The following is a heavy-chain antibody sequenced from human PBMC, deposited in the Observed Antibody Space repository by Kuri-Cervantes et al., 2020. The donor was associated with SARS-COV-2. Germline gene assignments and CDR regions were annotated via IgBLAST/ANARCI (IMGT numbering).Heavy chain of an antibody. CDR3: ARGPGLYSRKAYGMDV. Sequence: SQTLSLTCAVYGGSFSGYYWSWIRQPPGKGLEWIGEINHSGSTNYNPSLKSRVTISADTSKNQFSLKLSSVTAADTAVYYCARGPGLYSRKAYGMDVWGQGTTVTVSS. J-gene: IGHJ6*02. V-gene: IGHV4-34*01. CDR2: INHSGST. D-gene: IGHD3-16*02. CDR1: GGSFSGYY.